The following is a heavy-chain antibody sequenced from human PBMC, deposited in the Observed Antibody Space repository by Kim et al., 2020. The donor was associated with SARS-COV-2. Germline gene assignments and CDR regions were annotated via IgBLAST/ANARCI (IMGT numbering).Heavy chain of an antibody. CDR1: GGSISSGDYY. V-gene: IGHV4-30-4*01. D-gene: IGHD5-12*01. J-gene: IGHJ4*02. CDR3: ASSYYSGYDWGPLAHSN. Sequence: SETLSLTCTVSGGSISSGDYYWSWIRQPPGNGLEWIGYIYYSGSTYYNPSLKSRVTISVDTSKNQFSLKLSSVTAADTAVYYCASSYYSGYDWGPLAHSNWGQGTLVTVSS. CDR2: IYYSGST.